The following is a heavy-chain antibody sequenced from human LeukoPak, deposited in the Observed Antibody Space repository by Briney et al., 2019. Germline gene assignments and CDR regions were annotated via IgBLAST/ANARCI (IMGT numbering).Heavy chain of an antibody. CDR2: TSYSGTT. CDR1: SGSISSGGYY. Sequence: SQTLSLTCTVSSGSISSGGYYWSWIRQVSGKGLEWIGSTSYSGTTYYNPSLKSRVTISLDTSKNQFSLKLTSVSAADTAVYYCAKGRPAAGQYYFDYWGQGTLVTVSS. D-gene: IGHD6-13*01. CDR3: AKGRPAAGQYYFDY. V-gene: IGHV4-31*03. J-gene: IGHJ4*02.